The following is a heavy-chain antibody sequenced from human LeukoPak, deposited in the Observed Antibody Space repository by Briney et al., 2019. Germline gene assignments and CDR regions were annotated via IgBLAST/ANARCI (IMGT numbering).Heavy chain of an antibody. D-gene: IGHD1-26*01. Sequence: GGSLRLSCAASGFTFNTYTMNWVRQAPGKGLEWVGRIESKTDGGTTDYAAPVKGRFTISRDDSKNTLYLQMNSLKTEDTAVYYCTTEIRGDYWGQGTLVTVSS. CDR3: TTEIRGDY. J-gene: IGHJ4*02. CDR1: GFTFNTYT. CDR2: IESKTDGGTT. V-gene: IGHV3-15*04.